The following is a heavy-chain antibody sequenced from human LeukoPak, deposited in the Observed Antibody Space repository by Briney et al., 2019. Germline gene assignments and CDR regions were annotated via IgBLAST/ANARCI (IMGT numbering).Heavy chain of an antibody. D-gene: IGHD3-22*01. CDR3: ARYPSIGCYCEL. V-gene: IGHV3-21*01. J-gene: IGHJ2*01. CDR2: ISSSSSYI. Sequence: PGGSLRLSCAASGFTFSSYSTNWVRQAPGKGLEWVSSISSSSSYIYYADSVKGRFTISRDNAKNSLYLQMNSLRAEDTAVYYCARYPSIGCYCELWGLGTLVTVYS. CDR1: GFTFSSYS.